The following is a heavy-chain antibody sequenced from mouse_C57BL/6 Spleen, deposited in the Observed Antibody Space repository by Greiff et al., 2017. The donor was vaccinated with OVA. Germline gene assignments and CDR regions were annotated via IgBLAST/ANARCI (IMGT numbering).Heavy chain of an antibody. D-gene: IGHD2-3*01. CDR3: ARIGYDGSDY. J-gene: IGHJ4*01. V-gene: IGHV8-8*01. CDR1: GYSLSTFGMG. CDR2: IWWDDDK. Sequence: QVQLKESGPGILQPSQSLSLSCSFSGYSLSTFGMGVGRIRQPSGMGLEWLAHIWWDDDKYYNPALKTLPAISKSTTKNQVILNIANVDTADTATYSCARIGYDGSDYWGQGTSVTVSS.